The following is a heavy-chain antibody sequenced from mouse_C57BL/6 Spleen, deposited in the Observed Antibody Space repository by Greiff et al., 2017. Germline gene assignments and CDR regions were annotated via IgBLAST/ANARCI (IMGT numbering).Heavy chain of an antibody. D-gene: IGHD2-4*01. J-gene: IGHJ4*01. V-gene: IGHV1-62-2*01. CDR1: GYTFTEYT. Sequence: VQLQQSGAELVKPGASVKLSCKASGYTFTEYTIHWVKQRSGQGLEWIGWFYPGSGSIKYNEKFKDKATMTADKSSSTVYMELSRLTSEDSAVYFCARHAIYYDYDYYAMDYWGQGTSVTVSS. CDR2: FYPGSGSI. CDR3: ARHAIYYDYDYYAMDY.